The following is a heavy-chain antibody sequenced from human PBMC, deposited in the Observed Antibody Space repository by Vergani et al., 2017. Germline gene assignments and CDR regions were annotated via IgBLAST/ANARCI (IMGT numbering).Heavy chain of an antibody. V-gene: IGHV5-51*03. CDR2: IYPADSDT. Sequence: EVELVQSGPEMRKPGESLKISCKGSEYSFGNYWIGWVRQMPGKGLEWMGIIYPADSDTSYSPSFQGQVTISADKSTSTAYLQWSSLKASDTAMYYCARVISMVRGVIYCGMDFWGQGTTVTVSS. J-gene: IGHJ6*02. CDR1: EYSFGNYW. CDR3: ARVISMVRGVIYCGMDF. D-gene: IGHD3-10*01.